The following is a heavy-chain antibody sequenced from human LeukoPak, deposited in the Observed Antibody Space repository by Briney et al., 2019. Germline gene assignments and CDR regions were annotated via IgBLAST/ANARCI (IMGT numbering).Heavy chain of an antibody. D-gene: IGHD6-6*01. CDR3: VRDNGPEQLALDL. Sequence: GGSLRLSCAASGFTFSNLGMHWVRQAPGKGLEWVALIWFDGSDKKYADSVKGRFTISRDNSKNTLFLQMNSLRAEDTAVYYCVRDNGPEQLALDLWGQGTLVTVSS. CDR1: GFTFSNLG. V-gene: IGHV3-33*01. J-gene: IGHJ5*02. CDR2: IWFDGSDK.